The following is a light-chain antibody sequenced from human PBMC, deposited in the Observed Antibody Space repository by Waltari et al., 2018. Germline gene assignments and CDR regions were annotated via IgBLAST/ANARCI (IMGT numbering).Light chain of an antibody. CDR3: QHYDDWPRWT. CDR1: QTVRSR. CDR2: GAS. Sequence: EIVMTQSPATLSVTPGERATLSCRASQTVRSRVAWYQQKPGQAPRLLIYGASTRATGIPARFSGSGSGIEFTLTISSLQSEDFAVYHCQHYDDWPRWTFGQGTKVEIK. J-gene: IGKJ1*01. V-gene: IGKV3-15*01.